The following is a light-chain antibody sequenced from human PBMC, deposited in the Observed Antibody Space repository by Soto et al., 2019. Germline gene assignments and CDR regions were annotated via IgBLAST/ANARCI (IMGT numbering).Light chain of an antibody. Sequence: ETVMTHSPGTLSVSPGETVTVSCRASQSVSSNVAWYQQKPGQAPRLLMYATSTRATGIPARFSGSGSRTEFTLTISSLEFEDFAVYYCKQYNNLYTFGQGT. V-gene: IGKV3-15*01. CDR2: ATS. CDR3: KQYNNLYT. J-gene: IGKJ2*01. CDR1: QSVSSN.